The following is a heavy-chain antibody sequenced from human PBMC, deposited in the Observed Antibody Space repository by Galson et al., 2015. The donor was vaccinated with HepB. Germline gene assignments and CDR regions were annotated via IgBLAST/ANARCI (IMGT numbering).Heavy chain of an antibody. CDR1: GFTFSSYA. D-gene: IGHD4-17*01. V-gene: IGHV3-30*04. CDR3: ARDSLSTVTSPYY. J-gene: IGHJ4*02. CDR2: ISYDGSNK. Sequence: SLRLSCAASGFTFSSYAMHWVRQAPGKGLEWVAVISYDGSNKYYADSVKGRFTISRDNSKNTLYLQMNSLRAEDTAVYYCARDSLSTVTSPYYWGQGTLVTVSS.